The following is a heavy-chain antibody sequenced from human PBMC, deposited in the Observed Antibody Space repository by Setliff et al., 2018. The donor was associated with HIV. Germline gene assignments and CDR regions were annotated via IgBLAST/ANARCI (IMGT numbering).Heavy chain of an antibody. Sequence: PSETLSLTCTVSGASITSSYWTWIRQSPGRGLEYLGYIYYSGDSNYSPSLKSRLSMSLDASTSQFSLRLNSLTAADTAMYYCARGEFYCGTDCYWSSFDYWGQGILVTVS. V-gene: IGHV4-59*08. CDR3: ARGEFYCGTDCYWSSFDY. CDR2: IYYSGDS. D-gene: IGHD2-21*02. CDR1: GASITSSY. J-gene: IGHJ4*02.